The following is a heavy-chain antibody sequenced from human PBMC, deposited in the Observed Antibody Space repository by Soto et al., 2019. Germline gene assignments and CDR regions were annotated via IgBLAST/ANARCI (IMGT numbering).Heavy chain of an antibody. V-gene: IGHV3-11*01. J-gene: IGHJ5*02. Sequence: PGGSLRLSCAASGFTFSDYYMSWIRQAPGKGLEWVSYISSSGSTIYYADSVKGRFTISRDNAKNSLYLQMNSLRAEDTAVYYCARDAVRGVITRLLDPWGQGTLVTVSS. CDR1: GFTFSDYY. CDR3: ARDAVRGVITRLLDP. D-gene: IGHD3-10*01. CDR2: ISSSGSTI.